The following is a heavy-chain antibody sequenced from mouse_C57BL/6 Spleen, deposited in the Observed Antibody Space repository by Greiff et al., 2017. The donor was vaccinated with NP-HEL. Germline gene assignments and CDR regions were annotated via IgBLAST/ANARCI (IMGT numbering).Heavy chain of an antibody. CDR3: YRLQSWDHFDY. CDR2: IYPGDGDT. V-gene: IGHV1-82*01. CDR1: GYAFSSSW. D-gene: IGHD4-1*01. Sequence: QVQLQQSGPELVKPGASVKISCKASGYAFSSSWMNWVKQRPGKGLEWIGRIYPGDGDTNYNGKFKGKATLTADKSSSPAYMQLSSLTSEDSAVYFCYRLQSWDHFDYWGQGTTLTVSS. J-gene: IGHJ2*01.